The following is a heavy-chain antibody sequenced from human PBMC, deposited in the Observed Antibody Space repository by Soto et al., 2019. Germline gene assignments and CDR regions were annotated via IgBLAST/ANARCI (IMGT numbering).Heavy chain of an antibody. Sequence: QPGGSLRLSCAASGFTFSSYAMSWVRQAPGKGLEWVSAISGSGGSTYYADSVKGRFTISRDNSKNTLYRQMNSLRAEDKAVYYCCSPRPTVSIFDNWARGSLVTVSS. V-gene: IGHV3-23*01. CDR3: CSPRPTVSIFDN. D-gene: IGHD4-17*01. CDR1: GFTFSSYA. J-gene: IGHJ4*02. CDR2: ISGSGGST.